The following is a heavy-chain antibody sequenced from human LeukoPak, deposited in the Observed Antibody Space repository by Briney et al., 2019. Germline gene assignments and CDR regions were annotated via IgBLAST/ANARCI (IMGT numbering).Heavy chain of an antibody. D-gene: IGHD3-3*01. Sequence: HSETLSLTCAVSGGSISSGGYSWSWIRQPPGKGLEWIVYIYHSGSTYYNPSLKSRVTISVDTSKNQFSLKLSSVTAADTAVYYCARRIYDFWSGYRINWFDPWGQGTLVTVSS. CDR3: ARRIYDFWSGYRINWFDP. J-gene: IGHJ5*02. V-gene: IGHV4-30-2*01. CDR1: GGSISSGGYS. CDR2: IYHSGST.